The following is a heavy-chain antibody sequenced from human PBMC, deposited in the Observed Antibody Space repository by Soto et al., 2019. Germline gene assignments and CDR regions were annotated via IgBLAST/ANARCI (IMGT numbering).Heavy chain of an antibody. CDR1: GFTFGSYA. CDR3: AKDRGLAESGRWSHYYYGMDV. Sequence: EVQLLESGGGLVQPGGSLRLSCAASGFTFGSYAMSWVRQAPGKGLEWVSLISGTGDSSEYANSVKGRFTISRDYSKTTVFLQMNSLRAEDTAVYFCAKDRGLAESGRWSHYYYGMDVWGQGTTVTVSS. CDR2: ISGTGDSS. J-gene: IGHJ6*02. D-gene: IGHD1-26*01. V-gene: IGHV3-23*01.